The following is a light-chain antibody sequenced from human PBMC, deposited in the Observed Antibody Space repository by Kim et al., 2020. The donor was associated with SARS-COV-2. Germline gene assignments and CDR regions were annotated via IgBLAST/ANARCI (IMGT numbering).Light chain of an antibody. CDR3: QQYGSSSYT. CDR2: GAS. CDR1: QGVSSSY. J-gene: IGKJ2*01. V-gene: IGKV3-20*01. Sequence: LSPGERAPPAGRASQGVSSSYLAWYQQKPGQAPRLLIYGASSRATGIPDRFSGSGSGTDFTLTISRLEPEDFAVYYCQQYGSSSYTLGQGTKLEI.